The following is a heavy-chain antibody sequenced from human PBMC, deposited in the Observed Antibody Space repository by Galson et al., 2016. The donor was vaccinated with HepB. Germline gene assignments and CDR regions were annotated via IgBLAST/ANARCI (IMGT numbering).Heavy chain of an antibody. CDR2: IDSDSNNI. CDR1: GFNSRTYW. V-gene: IGHV3-74*01. D-gene: IGHD2-8*01. J-gene: IGHJ6*02. CDR3: ARLGDCTNGVCSAMDV. Sequence: LRLSCAASGFNSRTYWMYWIRQAPGKGLVWVSRIDSDSNNIAYADSVKGRFTISRDNAKNTLYLQMDSLRAEDTAVYYCARLGDCTNGVCSAMDVWGQGSTVIVSS.